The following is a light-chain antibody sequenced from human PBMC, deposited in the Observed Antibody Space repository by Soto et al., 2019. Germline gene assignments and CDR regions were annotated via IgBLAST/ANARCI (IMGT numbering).Light chain of an antibody. J-gene: IGKJ2*01. Sequence: DIQMTQSPSSLSASVGDRVTISCQASQDISKYLNWYQQHPGKAPRLLIYDASSLDAGVPSRFSGGGSGTDFTFTIDSLQPEDIATYFCQQFYTLPPAFCQGAKLEIK. V-gene: IGKV1-33*01. CDR3: QQFYTLPPA. CDR2: DAS. CDR1: QDISKY.